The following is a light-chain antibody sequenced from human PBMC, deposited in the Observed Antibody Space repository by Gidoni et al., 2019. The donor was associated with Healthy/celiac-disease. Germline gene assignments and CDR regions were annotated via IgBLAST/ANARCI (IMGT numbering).Light chain of an antibody. CDR3: AAWDDSLSGVV. Sequence: QSVLTQPPSASGTPGQRVTISCSGSSSHIGSNYVYWYQQLPGTAPKLLIYRNNPRPSGVPDRFSGSKSGTSASLAISGLRPEDEADYYCAAWDDSLSGVVFGGGTKLTV. V-gene: IGLV1-47*01. CDR2: RNN. CDR1: SSHIGSNY. J-gene: IGLJ2*01.